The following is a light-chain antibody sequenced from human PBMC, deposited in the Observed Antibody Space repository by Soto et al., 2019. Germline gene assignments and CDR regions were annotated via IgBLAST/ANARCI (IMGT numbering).Light chain of an antibody. V-gene: IGKV2-28*01. CDR3: VQPRKFPYT. CDR2: LGS. CDR1: QSLLETNGYNY. J-gene: IGKJ2*01. Sequence: DIVMTQSPLSLPVTPGEPASVSCRSSQSLLETNGYNYLDWYLQKPGQSPQLLIYLGSNRASGVPDRFSGSGSGTDFTLKISGVEAEDVGLYYFVQPRKFPYTFGQGSKMNI.